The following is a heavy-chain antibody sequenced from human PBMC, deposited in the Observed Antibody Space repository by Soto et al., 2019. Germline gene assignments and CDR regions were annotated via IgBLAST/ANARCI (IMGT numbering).Heavy chain of an antibody. D-gene: IGHD5-18*01. J-gene: IGHJ4*02. V-gene: IGHV3-30-3*02. Sequence: GGSLRLSCAASGFPFSGYAMHWVRQTPGKGLEWVGIIAYDGSNKYYVDSVEGRFTISRDNSKNTLYLQMNSLRPEDTAVYYCAKEPDSAVVRGTGALDYWGQGTLVTVSS. CDR1: GFPFSGYA. CDR2: IAYDGSNK. CDR3: AKEPDSAVVRGTGALDY.